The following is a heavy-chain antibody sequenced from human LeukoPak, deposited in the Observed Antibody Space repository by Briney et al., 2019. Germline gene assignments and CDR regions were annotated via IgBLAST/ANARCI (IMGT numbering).Heavy chain of an antibody. CDR3: AREEGLGDFWSGHYNGMDV. CDR2: INSDGSSR. V-gene: IGHV3-74*01. CDR1: EFTFSSYW. J-gene: IGHJ6*02. Sequence: GGSLRLSCAASEFTFSSYWMHWVRHVPGKGLVWVSRINSDGSSRSYADSVKGRFTISRDNAKNTLYLQVNSLRAEDTAVYYCAREEGLGDFWSGHYNGMDVWGQGTTVTVSS. D-gene: IGHD3-3*01.